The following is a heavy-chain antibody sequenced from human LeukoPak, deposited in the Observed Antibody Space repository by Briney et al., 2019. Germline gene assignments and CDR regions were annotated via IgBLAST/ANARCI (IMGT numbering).Heavy chain of an antibody. J-gene: IGHJ4*02. CDR1: GGSISSGSYY. V-gene: IGHV4-61*02. Sequence: SQTLSLTCTVSGGSISSGSYYWSWIRQPAGKGLEGIGRIYTSGSTNYNPSLKSRVTISVDTAKNQFSLKLSSVTAADTAVYYCARGTNFDFWSGYYTDYFDYWGQGTLVTVSS. CDR3: ARGTNFDFWSGYYTDYFDY. CDR2: IYTSGST. D-gene: IGHD3-3*01.